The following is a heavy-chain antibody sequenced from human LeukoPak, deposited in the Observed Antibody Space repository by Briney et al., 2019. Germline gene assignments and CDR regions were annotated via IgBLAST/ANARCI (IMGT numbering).Heavy chain of an antibody. CDR1: GFTFDVYA. D-gene: IGHD3-16*01. J-gene: IGHJ4*02. Sequence: GGSLRLSCAASGFTFDVYAMHWVRQAPGKGLEWVSLISGDGDTTYSADSLKGRFTISRDNSNSSLYLQMNSLRTEDTALYYCAKACQGGPNIFDYWGQGTLVTVSS. CDR3: AKACQGGPNIFDY. CDR2: ISGDGDTT. V-gene: IGHV3-43*02.